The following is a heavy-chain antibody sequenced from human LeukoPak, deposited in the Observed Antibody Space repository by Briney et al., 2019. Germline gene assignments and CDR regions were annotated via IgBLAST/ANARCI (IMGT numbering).Heavy chain of an antibody. CDR2: IKGKTDGGTR. Sequence: NSGGSLRLSCAASGFTFSNAWMRWVRQAPGKGLEWVGRIKGKTDGGTRDYAAPVKGRFTISRDDSKNTLDLQMNSLKTEDTAVYYCTTRRLYCTSSTCSRSQVAYWGQGTLVTVSS. V-gene: IGHV3-15*01. D-gene: IGHD2-2*01. CDR1: GFTFSNAW. J-gene: IGHJ4*02. CDR3: TTRRLYCTSSTCSRSQVAY.